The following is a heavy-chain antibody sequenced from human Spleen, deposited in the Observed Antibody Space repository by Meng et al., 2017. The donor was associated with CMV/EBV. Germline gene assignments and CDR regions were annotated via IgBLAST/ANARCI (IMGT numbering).Heavy chain of an antibody. D-gene: IGHD3-22*01. CDR2: ISANNGNT. Sequence: YTFTSFGSSWVRQAPGQGLEWMGWISANNGNTNYAQKVQGRVTMTTDTSTTTAYMELRSLRSDDTAVYYCARIYYDSSGYYRGVQDYWGQGTLVTVSS. CDR1: YTFTSFG. V-gene: IGHV1-18*01. CDR3: ARIYYDSSGYYRGVQDY. J-gene: IGHJ4*02.